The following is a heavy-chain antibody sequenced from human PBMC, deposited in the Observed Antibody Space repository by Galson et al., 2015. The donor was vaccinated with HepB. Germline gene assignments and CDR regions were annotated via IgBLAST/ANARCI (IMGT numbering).Heavy chain of an antibody. Sequence: QSGAEVKKPGESLRISCKGSGYSFTSYWISWVRQMPGKGLEWMGRIDPSDSYTNYSPSFQGHVTISADKSISTAYLQWSSLKASDTAMYYCASGVYDSSGYYRHFDYWGQGTLVTVSS. CDR3: ASGVYDSSGYYRHFDY. CDR1: GYSFTSYW. CDR2: IDPSDSYT. J-gene: IGHJ4*02. V-gene: IGHV5-10-1*01. D-gene: IGHD3-22*01.